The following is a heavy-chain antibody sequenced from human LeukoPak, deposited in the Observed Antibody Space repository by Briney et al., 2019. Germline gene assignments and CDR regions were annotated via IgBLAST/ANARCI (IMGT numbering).Heavy chain of an antibody. D-gene: IGHD2-8*01. CDR2: IKWNGGST. Sequence: GGSLRLSCAASGFTFEDYDMSWVRQALGKGLEWVSGIKWNGGSTGYADSVKGRFTISRDNAQTSVYLQMNSLRAEDTAFYYCARDGVGLDIWGQGTMVSVSS. CDR3: ARDGVGLDI. J-gene: IGHJ3*02. CDR1: GFTFEDYD. V-gene: IGHV3-20*04.